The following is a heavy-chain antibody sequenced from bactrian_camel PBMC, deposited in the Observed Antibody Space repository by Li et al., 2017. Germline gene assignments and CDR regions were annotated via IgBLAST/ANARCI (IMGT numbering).Heavy chain of an antibody. Sequence: VQLVESGGGSVQAGGSLRLSCVVSGHSRGSNCVGWYRLPPGRAPAEREGIAAIRRSGGETWYAGSVKGRFTISQDGADNTVYLQMNGLKPDDTAIYYCAADSVNLQLARYYTYWGQGTQVTVS. J-gene: IGHJ4*01. CDR2: IRRSGGET. CDR3: AADSVNLQLARYYTY. CDR1: GHSRGSNC. V-gene: IGHV3-3*01. D-gene: IGHD7*01.